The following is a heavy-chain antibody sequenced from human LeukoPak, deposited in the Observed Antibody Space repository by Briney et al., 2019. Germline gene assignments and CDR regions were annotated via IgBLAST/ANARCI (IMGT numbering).Heavy chain of an antibody. CDR2: IYSGGST. CDR3: ARAAVVTPGHAFDI. V-gene: IGHV3-53*01. Sequence: PGGSLRLSCAASGFTVSSSHMTWVRQAPGKGLEWVSVIYSGGSTYYADSVKGRFTISRGNSKNTLYLQMNSLRAEDTAVYYYARAAVVTPGHAFDIWGQGTMVTVSS. J-gene: IGHJ3*02. CDR1: GFTVSSSH. D-gene: IGHD4-23*01.